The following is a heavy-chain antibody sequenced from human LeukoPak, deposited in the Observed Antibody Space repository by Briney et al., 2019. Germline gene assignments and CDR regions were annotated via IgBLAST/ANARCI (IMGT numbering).Heavy chain of an antibody. CDR3: ARDRDYYGSGSYYTLFDY. CDR1: GFTFDDYA. V-gene: IGHV3-9*01. D-gene: IGHD3-10*01. J-gene: IGHJ4*02. CDR2: ISWNSGSI. Sequence: GGSLRLSCAASGFTFDDYAMHWVRQTPGKGLEWVSGISWNSGSIGYADSVKGRFTISRDNAKNTLYLQMNSLRAEDTAVYYCARDRDYYGSGSYYTLFDYWGQGTLVTVSS.